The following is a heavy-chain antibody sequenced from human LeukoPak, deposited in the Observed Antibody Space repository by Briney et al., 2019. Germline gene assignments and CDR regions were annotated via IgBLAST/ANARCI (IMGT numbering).Heavy chain of an antibody. J-gene: IGHJ4*02. CDR3: ARDLPYSGSYQSGGFDY. V-gene: IGHV3-33*01. D-gene: IGHD1-26*01. CDR1: GFTFSSYG. CDR2: IWYDGSNK. Sequence: GGSLRLSCAASGFTFSSYGMHWVRQAPGKGLERVAVIWYDGSNKYYADSVKGRFTISRDNSKNTLYLQMNSLRAEDTAVYYCARDLPYSGSYQSGGFDYWGQGTLVTVSS.